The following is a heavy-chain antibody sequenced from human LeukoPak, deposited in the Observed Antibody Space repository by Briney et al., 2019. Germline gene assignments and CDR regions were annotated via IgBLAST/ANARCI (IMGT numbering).Heavy chain of an antibody. CDR1: GFTFSSYA. V-gene: IGHV3-30-3*01. D-gene: IGHD3-22*01. CDR3: ARAAYDNSGYLTL. Sequence: GGSLRLSCAASGFTFSSYAMHWVRQAPGKGLEWVAVISYDGSNKYYADSVKGRFTISRDNSKNTLYLQMNSLRAEDTAVYYCARAAYDNSGYLTLWGQGTLVTVSS. J-gene: IGHJ4*02. CDR2: ISYDGSNK.